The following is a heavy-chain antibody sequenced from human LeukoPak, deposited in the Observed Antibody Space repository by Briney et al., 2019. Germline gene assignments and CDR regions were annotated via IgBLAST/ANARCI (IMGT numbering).Heavy chain of an antibody. CDR3: ARQDIVVNWFDP. CDR2: IYYSGST. V-gene: IGHV4-59*08. CDR1: GGSTSSYY. D-gene: IGHD5-12*01. Sequence: SETLSLTCTVSGGSTSSYYWSWIRQPPGKGLEWIGYIYYSGSTNYNPSLKSRVTISVDTSKNQFSLKLSSVTAADTAVYYCARQDIVVNWFDPWGQGTLVTVSS. J-gene: IGHJ5*02.